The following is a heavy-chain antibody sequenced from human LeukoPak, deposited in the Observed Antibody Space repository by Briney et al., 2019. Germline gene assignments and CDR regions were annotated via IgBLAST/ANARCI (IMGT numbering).Heavy chain of an antibody. V-gene: IGHV1-18*01. CDR1: GYTFTDYG. J-gene: IGHJ4*02. CDR3: ARDEIFGVGTHFDY. Sequence: ASVKVSCKTSGYTFTDYGISWVRQAPGQGLEWTGWISVYNVNTNYAQKFQGRVTMTRDTSTNTVYMELTSLTSDDTAVYFCARDEIFGVGTHFDYWGQGTLVIVSS. CDR2: ISVYNVNT. D-gene: IGHD3-3*01.